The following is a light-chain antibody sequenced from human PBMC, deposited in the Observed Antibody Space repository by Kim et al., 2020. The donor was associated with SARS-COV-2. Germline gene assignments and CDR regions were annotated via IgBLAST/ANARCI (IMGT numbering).Light chain of an antibody. V-gene: IGKV3-20*01. CDR3: QQYGSSLLT. Sequence: SPGESATLSFSASQSVSNSYLAWYQLQPGQAPRLLIYGASSRATGIPDRFNGSGSGTDFTLTISRLEPEDFAVYYCQQYGSSLLTFGGGTEVDIK. J-gene: IGKJ4*01. CDR1: QSVSNSY. CDR2: GAS.